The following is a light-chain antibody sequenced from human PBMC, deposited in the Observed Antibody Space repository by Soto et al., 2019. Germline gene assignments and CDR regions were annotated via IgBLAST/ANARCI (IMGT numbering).Light chain of an antibody. Sequence: QSVLTQPASVSGSPGQSITISCTGTSSDVGSYNLVSWYQHHPGKAPKLMIYEGTKRPSGVSDRFSGSKSGNTASLTISGLQAEDEADYYCSSYSTTSTLVFGSGTQLTVL. J-gene: IGLJ1*01. CDR2: EGT. CDR3: SSYSTTSTLV. CDR1: SSDVGSYNL. V-gene: IGLV2-14*02.